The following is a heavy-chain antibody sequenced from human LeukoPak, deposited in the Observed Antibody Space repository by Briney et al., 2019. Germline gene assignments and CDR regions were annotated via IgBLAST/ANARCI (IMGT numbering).Heavy chain of an antibody. CDR1: GFTVSNNS. D-gene: IGHD3-10*01. CDR3: ARDAGALTC. V-gene: IGHV3-66*01. CDR2: IYNDGST. J-gene: IGHJ4*02. Sequence: SGGSLRLSCAASGFTVSNNSMNWVRQAPGKGLEWVSLIYNDGSTYYAESVKGRFTISRDNSKNTLYLQMNNLRPEDTAVYYCARDAGALTCWGQGTLVTVSS.